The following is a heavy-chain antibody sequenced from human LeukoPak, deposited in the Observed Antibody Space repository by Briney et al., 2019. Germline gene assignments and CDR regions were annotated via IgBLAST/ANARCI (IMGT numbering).Heavy chain of an antibody. D-gene: IGHD3-16*02. CDR2: IIPILGIA. V-gene: IGHV1-69*04. CDR1: GGTFSSYA. Sequence: GSSVKVSCKASGGTFSSYAISWVRQAPGQGREWMGRIIPILGIANYAQKFQGRVTITADKSTSTAYMELSSLRSEDTAVYYCASEYYDYVWGSYPAAALDYWGQGTLVTVSS. CDR3: ASEYYDYVWGSYPAAALDY. J-gene: IGHJ4*02.